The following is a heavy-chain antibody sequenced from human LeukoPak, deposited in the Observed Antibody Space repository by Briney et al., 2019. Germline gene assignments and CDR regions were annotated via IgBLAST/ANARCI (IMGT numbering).Heavy chain of an antibody. CDR2: INHSGST. D-gene: IGHD3-10*01. CDR3: ARAGGLGTYYPNWFDP. Sequence: SETLSLTCAVYGGSFSGYYWSWIRQPPGKGLEWIGEINHSGSTNYNPSLKSRVTISVDTSKNQFSLKLSSMTAADTAVYYCARAGGLGTYYPNWFDPWGQGTLVTVSS. CDR1: GGSFSGYY. J-gene: IGHJ5*02. V-gene: IGHV4-34*01.